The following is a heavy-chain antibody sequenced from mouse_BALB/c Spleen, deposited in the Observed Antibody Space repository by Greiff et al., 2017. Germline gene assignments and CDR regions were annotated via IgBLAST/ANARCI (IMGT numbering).Heavy chain of an antibody. Sequence: EVKLMESGGGLVKPGGSLKLSCAASGFTFSSYALSWVRQSPEKRLEWVGEISSGGSYNYYPDTVTGRFTISSDNAKNTLYLEMSSLRYEDTAMYDCARTYGNYGAMDYWGQGTSVTVSS. CDR3: ARTYGNYGAMDY. CDR1: GFTFSSYA. CDR2: ISSGGSYN. V-gene: IGHV5-9-4*01. J-gene: IGHJ4*01. D-gene: IGHD2-1*01.